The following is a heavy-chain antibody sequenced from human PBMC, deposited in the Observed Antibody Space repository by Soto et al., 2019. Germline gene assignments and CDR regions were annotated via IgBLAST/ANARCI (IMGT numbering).Heavy chain of an antibody. CDR2: ISAYNGNT. D-gene: IGHD3-9*01. Sequence: QVQLVQSGAEVKKPGASVKVSCKASGYTFTGYGISWVRQAPGQGLEWMGWISAYNGNTNYAQKLQGRVTMTTDTSTSTAYMELRSLRSDDTAVYYCARGSPSYDILTGYMYCFDYWGQGTLVTVSS. J-gene: IGHJ4*02. V-gene: IGHV1-18*01. CDR1: GYTFTGYG. CDR3: ARGSPSYDILTGYMYCFDY.